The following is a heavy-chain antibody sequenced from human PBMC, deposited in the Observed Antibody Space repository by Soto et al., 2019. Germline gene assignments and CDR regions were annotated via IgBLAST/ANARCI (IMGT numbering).Heavy chain of an antibody. D-gene: IGHD3-22*01. J-gene: IGHJ4*02. V-gene: IGHV1-58*01. Sequence: SVKVSCKTSGFTFSSSAVHWVRQARGHRLQWIGWIDVGSANANYAHMLQERVTISRDMSTSTAYMELNSLRAEDTAVYYCAKDTYYHDRSGYYIFDYWGQGTPVTVSS. CDR1: GFTFSSSA. CDR2: IDVGSANA. CDR3: AKDTYYHDRSGYYIFDY.